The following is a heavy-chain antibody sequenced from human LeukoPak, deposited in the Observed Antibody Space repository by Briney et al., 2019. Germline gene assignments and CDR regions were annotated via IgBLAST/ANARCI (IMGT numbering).Heavy chain of an antibody. D-gene: IGHD3-10*01. J-gene: IGHJ5*02. CDR3: ARGPLLWFGSQIGNNWFDP. Sequence: SETLSLTCTVSGCSISSYYWSWIRQPPGRGRGWIGYIYTSGSTNYNPSLKSRVTISVDTSKNQFSLKLSSVTAADTAVYYCARGPLLWFGSQIGNNWFDPWGQGALVTVSS. V-gene: IGHV4-4*09. CDR2: IYTSGST. CDR1: GCSISSYY.